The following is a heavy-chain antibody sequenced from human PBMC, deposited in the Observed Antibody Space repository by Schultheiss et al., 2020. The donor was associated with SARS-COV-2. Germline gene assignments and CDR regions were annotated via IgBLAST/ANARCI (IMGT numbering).Heavy chain of an antibody. Sequence: ASVKVSCKASGYTFTSYDINWVRQATGQGLEWMGWMNPNSGNTGYAQKFQGRVTITADESTSTAYMELSSLRSEDTAVYYCARDHKPAAMNYGMDVWGQGTTVTVSS. CDR2: MNPNSGNT. V-gene: IGHV1-8*01. D-gene: IGHD2-2*01. J-gene: IGHJ6*02. CDR1: GYTFTSYD. CDR3: ARDHKPAAMNYGMDV.